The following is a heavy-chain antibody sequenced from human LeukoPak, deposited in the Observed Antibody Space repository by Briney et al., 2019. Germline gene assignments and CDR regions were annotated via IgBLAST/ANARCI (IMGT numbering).Heavy chain of an antibody. D-gene: IGHD3-22*01. J-gene: IGHJ3*02. CDR1: GFTFSSYW. Sequence: GGSLRLSCAASGFTFSSYWMTWVRQASGKGLEWVANIKPDGSEKYYVDSVKGRFTISRDNAKNSLYQQMNSLRAEDTAVYYCARYYDGTTYQDAFDIWGQGTMVTVCS. CDR2: IKPDGSEK. CDR3: ARYYDGTTYQDAFDI. V-gene: IGHV3-7*01.